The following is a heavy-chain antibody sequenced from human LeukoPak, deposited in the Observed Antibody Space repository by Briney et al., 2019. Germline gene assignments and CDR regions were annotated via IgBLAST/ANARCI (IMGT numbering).Heavy chain of an antibody. Sequence: GGSLRLSCAASGFTFSSYSMNWVRQAPGKGLEWVSSISSDSTYIYYADSVKGRFTISRDNAKNSLYLQMNSPRAEDTAIYYCARDRSRVSDYWGQGTLVTVSS. CDR1: GFTFSSYS. V-gene: IGHV3-21*01. CDR3: ARDRSRVSDY. J-gene: IGHJ4*02. CDR2: ISSDSTYI.